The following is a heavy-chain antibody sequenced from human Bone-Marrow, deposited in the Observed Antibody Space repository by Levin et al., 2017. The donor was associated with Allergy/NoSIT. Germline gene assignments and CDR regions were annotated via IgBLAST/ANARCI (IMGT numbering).Heavy chain of an antibody. J-gene: IGHJ4*02. V-gene: IGHV3-11*01. CDR3: VRGATGTPSDFDY. Sequence: GGSLRLSCATSGFTFSDYFMNWIRQTPGKGLEWLSFISSSGNSMSDADSVKGRFTISRDNARNSLFLQMSDLRPEDTAVYYCVRGATGTPSDFDYWGQGTLVTVSS. D-gene: IGHD3-10*01. CDR2: ISSSGNSM. CDR1: GFTFSDYF.